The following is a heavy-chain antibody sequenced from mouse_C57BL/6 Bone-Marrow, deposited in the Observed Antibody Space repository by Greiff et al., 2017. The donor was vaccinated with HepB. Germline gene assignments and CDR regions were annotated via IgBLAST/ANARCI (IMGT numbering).Heavy chain of an antibody. CDR2: INPNNGGT. D-gene: IGHD1-1*01. CDR1: GYTFTDYN. Sequence: EVQLQQSGPELVKPGASVKMSCKASGYTFTDYNMHWVKQSHGKSLEWIGYINPNNGGTSYNQKFKGKATLTLNKSSSTAYMELRSLTSEDSAVYYCARARGSSPPFDYWGQGTTLTVSS. V-gene: IGHV1-22*01. CDR3: ARARGSSPPFDY. J-gene: IGHJ2*01.